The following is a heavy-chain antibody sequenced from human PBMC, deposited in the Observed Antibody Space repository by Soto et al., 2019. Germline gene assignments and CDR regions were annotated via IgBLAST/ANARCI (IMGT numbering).Heavy chain of an antibody. V-gene: IGHV1-18*04. CDR2: ISAYNGNA. D-gene: IGHD2-15*01. CDR3: AREDTAKDGYYYYGMDV. J-gene: IGHJ6*02. Sequence: GASVKVSCKASGYTFTSYGISWVRQAPGQGLEWMGWISAYNGNANYAQKLQGRVTMTTDTSTSTAYMELRSLRSDDTAVYYCAREDTAKDGYYYYGMDVWGQGTTVTVSS. CDR1: GYTFTSYG.